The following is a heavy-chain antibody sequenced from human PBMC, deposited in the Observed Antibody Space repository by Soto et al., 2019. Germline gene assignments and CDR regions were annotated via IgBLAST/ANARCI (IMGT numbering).Heavy chain of an antibody. D-gene: IGHD3-3*01. CDR3: AKDITIFGVVIISYYGMDV. J-gene: IGHJ6*02. CDR2: ISYDGSNK. Sequence: QVQLVESGGGVVQPGRSLRLSCAASGFTFSSYGMHWVRQAPGKGLEWVAVISYDGSNKYYADSVKGRFTISRDNSKNTLYLQMNSRRDEDTAVYYCAKDITIFGVVIISYYGMDVWGQGATVTVSS. CDR1: GFTFSSYG. V-gene: IGHV3-30*18.